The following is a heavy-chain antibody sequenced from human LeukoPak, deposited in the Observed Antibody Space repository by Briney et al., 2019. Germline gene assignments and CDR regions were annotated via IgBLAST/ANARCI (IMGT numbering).Heavy chain of an antibody. CDR2: ISWNSGSI. J-gene: IGHJ4*02. V-gene: IGHV3-9*01. D-gene: IGHD3-9*01. CDR1: GFTFDDYA. Sequence: GGSLRLSCAASGFTFDDYAMHWVRQAPGKGLEWVSGISWNSGSIGYADSVKGRFTISRDNAKNSLYLQMNSLRAEDTAVYYCAKPSDQELRYFDWLLLSQGHWGQGTLVTVSS. CDR3: AKPSDQELRYFDWLLLSQGH.